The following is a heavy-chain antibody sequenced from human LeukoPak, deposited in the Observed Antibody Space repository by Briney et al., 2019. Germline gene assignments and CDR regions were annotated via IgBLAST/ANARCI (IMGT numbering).Heavy chain of an antibody. Sequence: ASVKVSCKASGYTFTSYGISSVRQAPGQGLEWMGWISAYNGNTNYAQKLQGRVTMTTDTSTSTACMELRRLRSDDTAVYYSARSDILTTEAFDYGGQGTLVTVPS. D-gene: IGHD3-9*01. CDR3: ARSDILTTEAFDY. V-gene: IGHV1-18*01. CDR1: GYTFTSYG. J-gene: IGHJ4*02. CDR2: ISAYNGNT.